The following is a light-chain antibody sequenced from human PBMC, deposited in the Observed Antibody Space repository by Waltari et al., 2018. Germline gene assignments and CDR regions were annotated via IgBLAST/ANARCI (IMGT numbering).Light chain of an antibody. CDR1: QSINNY. J-gene: IGKJ1*01. CDR2: SAS. Sequence: DIVLTQSPATLSLSPGERATLSCRASQSINNYLAWYQQKPGQAPRLLIYSASNRATGIPARFSGSGSWTDFFLTISSLDPEDFAVYYCQQRSSWPRTFGQGTRVEIK. CDR3: QQRSSWPRT. V-gene: IGKV3-11*01.